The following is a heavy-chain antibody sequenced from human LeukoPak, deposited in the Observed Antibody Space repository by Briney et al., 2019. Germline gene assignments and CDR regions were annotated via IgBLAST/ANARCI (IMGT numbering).Heavy chain of an antibody. CDR1: GFTFSSYG. V-gene: IGHV3-30*18. D-gene: IGHD3-10*01. J-gene: IGHJ5*02. Sequence: PGRSLRLTCAASGFTFSSYGMHWVRQAPGKGLEWVAVISYDGSNKYYADSVKGRFTISRDNSKNTLYLQMNSLRAEDTAVYYCAKDLEVRGDQFDPWGQGTLVTVSS. CDR3: AKDLEVRGDQFDP. CDR2: ISYDGSNK.